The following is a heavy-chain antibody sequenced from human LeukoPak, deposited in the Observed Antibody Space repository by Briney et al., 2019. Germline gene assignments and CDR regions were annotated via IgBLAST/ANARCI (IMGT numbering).Heavy chain of an antibody. CDR2: FDPEDGET. CDR3: ATAGWPARYFDY. J-gene: IGHJ4*02. Sequence: GASVKVSCKVSGYALTELSMHWVRQAPGKGLEWMGGFDPEDGETIYAQKFQGRVTMTEDTSTDTAYMELSSLRSEDTAVYYCATAGWPARYFDYWGQGTLVTVSS. V-gene: IGHV1-24*01. CDR1: GYALTELS.